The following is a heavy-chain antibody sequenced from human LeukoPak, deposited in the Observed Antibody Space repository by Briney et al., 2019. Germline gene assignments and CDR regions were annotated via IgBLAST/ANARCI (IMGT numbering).Heavy chain of an antibody. CDR3: ARDSYSNLYYFDY. D-gene: IGHD4-11*01. J-gene: IGHJ4*02. Sequence: SETLSLTCAVYGGSFSGYYWSWIRQPPGKGLEWIGEINHSGSTNYNPSLKSRVTISVDTSKNQFSLKLSSVTAADTAVYYCARDSYSNLYYFDYWGQGTLVTVSS. V-gene: IGHV4-34*01. CDR2: INHSGST. CDR1: GGSFSGYY.